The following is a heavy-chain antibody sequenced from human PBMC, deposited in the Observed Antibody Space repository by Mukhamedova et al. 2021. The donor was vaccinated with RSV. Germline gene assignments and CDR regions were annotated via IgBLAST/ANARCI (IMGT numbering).Heavy chain of an antibody. CDR3: ARLHNDYSSGYPVRNAFDI. J-gene: IGHJ3*02. D-gene: IGHD6-19*01. Sequence: GRIDPSDSYTNYSPSFQGHVTISADKSISTAYLQWSSLKASDTAMYYCARLHNDYSSGYPVRNAFDIWGQGTMVTVSS. CDR2: IDPSDSYT. V-gene: IGHV5-10-1*01.